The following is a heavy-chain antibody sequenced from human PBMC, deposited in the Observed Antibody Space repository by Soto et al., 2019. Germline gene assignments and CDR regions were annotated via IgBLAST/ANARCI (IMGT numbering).Heavy chain of an antibody. V-gene: IGHV4-30-4*01. Sequence: QVQLQESGPGLVKPSQTLSLSCTLSGDSISSGNYYWGWIRHSPGKGLAWIAYINYSGSTYWNQSLRGLITMSVDTWKNQFSLKLRSVTAADTAVYYCARVPPGSGTYFNYYYVMDVWGQGTTVTVSS. J-gene: IGHJ6*02. CDR1: GDSISSGNYY. CDR3: ARVPPGSGTYFNYYYVMDV. CDR2: INYSGST. D-gene: IGHD3-10*01.